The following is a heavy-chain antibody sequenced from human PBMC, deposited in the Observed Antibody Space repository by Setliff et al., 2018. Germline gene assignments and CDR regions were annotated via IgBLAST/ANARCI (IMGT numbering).Heavy chain of an antibody. Sequence: GGSLRLSCVVSGLTFRNFGMTWVRQAPGKGLEWLAKISSGSSTIYYADSVKGRFTISRDNAQNSLYLQMNNLRAEDTAVYYCARDREGDGNYYMDVWGRGTTVTVSS. D-gene: IGHD1-1*01. CDR2: ISSGSSTI. CDR1: GLTFRNFG. V-gene: IGHV3-48*01. CDR3: ARDREGDGNYYMDV. J-gene: IGHJ6*03.